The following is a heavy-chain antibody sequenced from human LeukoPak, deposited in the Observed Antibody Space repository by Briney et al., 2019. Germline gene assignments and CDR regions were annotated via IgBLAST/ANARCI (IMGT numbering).Heavy chain of an antibody. CDR2: IYYSGST. Sequence: PSETLSLTCTVSGGSISSYYWCWFRQPPGKGLEGIGYIYYSGSTNYYPSLMSRVTISVDTSKNQFSLKLSSVTAADTAVYYCASGAAAGTRMKYNWFDPWGQGTLVTVSS. CDR1: GGSISSYY. CDR3: ASGAAAGTRMKYNWFDP. D-gene: IGHD6-13*01. V-gene: IGHV4-59*01. J-gene: IGHJ5*02.